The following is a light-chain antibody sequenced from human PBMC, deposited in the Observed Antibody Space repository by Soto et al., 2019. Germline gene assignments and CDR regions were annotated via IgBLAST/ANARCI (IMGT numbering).Light chain of an antibody. CDR1: SXNIGNNA. CDR3: QSYEISLHNYV. Sequence: QSVLTQPPSVSEAPRQRVTISCSGSSXNIGNNAVNWYQQLPGKAPKLLIYYDDLLPSGVSDRFSGSKSGTSASLAISGLQSEDEADYYCQSYEISLHNYVFGTGTKVTVL. V-gene: IGLV1-36*01. CDR2: YDD. J-gene: IGLJ1*01.